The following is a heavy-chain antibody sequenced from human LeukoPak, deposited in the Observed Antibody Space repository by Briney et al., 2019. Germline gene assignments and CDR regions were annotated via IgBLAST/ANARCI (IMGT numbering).Heavy chain of an antibody. CDR3: ASLADYGSGSYFH. V-gene: IGHV3-23*01. D-gene: IGHD3-10*01. CDR1: ALTCSSEA. CDR2: ISGSGGST. J-gene: IGHJ4*02. Sequence: GRSLRLSWAAAALTCSSEAKSWAWQATGEGLNWLSAISGSGGSTYYADSVKGRFTISRDNSKNPLYLQMNSLRADDTAVYYCASLADYGSGSYFHWGQGTLVTVSS.